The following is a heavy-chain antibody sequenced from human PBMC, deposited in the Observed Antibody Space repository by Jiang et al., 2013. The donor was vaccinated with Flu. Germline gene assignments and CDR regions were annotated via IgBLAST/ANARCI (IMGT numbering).Heavy chain of an antibody. J-gene: IGHJ4*02. CDR2: IHYRGST. D-gene: IGHD4-23*01. CDR3: AREVGGNRGWDY. Sequence: GPGLVKPSETLSLTCTVSGGSISNFYWSWIRQPPGKGLQWIGYIHYRGSTNYNPSLKSRVTISIDTSKTQFSLKLSSVTAADTAIYYCAREVGGNRGWDYWGQGTL. CDR1: GGSISNFY. V-gene: IGHV4-59*01.